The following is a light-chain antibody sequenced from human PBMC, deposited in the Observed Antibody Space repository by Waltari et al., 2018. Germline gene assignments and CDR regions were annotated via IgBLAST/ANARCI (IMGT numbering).Light chain of an antibody. Sequence: IQMTQSPSSLSASVGARVTITCRASQTINKFLNWYQQKPGKAPKLLIYAASNLQSGVPSRFSGSGFGTDFTLTISGLQHEDFATYYCQQSDTSPWTFGQGTKVEIK. CDR3: QQSDTSPWT. J-gene: IGKJ1*01. CDR2: AAS. CDR1: QTINKF. V-gene: IGKV1-39*01.